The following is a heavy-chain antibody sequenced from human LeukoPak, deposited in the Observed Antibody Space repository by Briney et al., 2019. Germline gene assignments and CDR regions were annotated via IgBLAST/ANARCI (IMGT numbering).Heavy chain of an antibody. CDR2: IKSKTDGGTT. Sequence: AGGSLRLSCAASGFTFSNAWMSWVRQAPGKGLEWVGRIKSKTDGGTTDYAAPVKGRFTISRDDSKNTLYLQMNSLKTEDTAVYYCTTSLGYCSSTSCPRIVSWGQGTLVTVSS. CDR1: GFTFSNAW. V-gene: IGHV3-15*01. CDR3: TTSLGYCSSTSCPRIVS. J-gene: IGHJ5*02. D-gene: IGHD2-2*01.